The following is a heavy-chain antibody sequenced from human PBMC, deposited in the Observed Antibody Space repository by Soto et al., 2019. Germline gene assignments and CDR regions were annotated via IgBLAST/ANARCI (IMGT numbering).Heavy chain of an antibody. CDR2: IYYTGDT. CDR3: ARLQGVWNGHETPYYYYGMDV. V-gene: IGHV4-39*01. CDR1: GGPIRSSTYY. J-gene: IGHJ6*02. D-gene: IGHD2-8*01. Sequence: QEQLQESGPGLVKPSETLSLTCSVSGGPIRSSTYYWGWIRQPPGKGLQWIGTIYYTGDTHYTPSLQSRVTISLDTPNNQFSLNLRSVTAADSAVYYCARLQGVWNGHETPYYYYGMDVWGPGTTVTVSS.